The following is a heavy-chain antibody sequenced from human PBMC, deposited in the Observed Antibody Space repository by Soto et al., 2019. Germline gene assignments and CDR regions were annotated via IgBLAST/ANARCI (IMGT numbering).Heavy chain of an antibody. V-gene: IGHV4-31*03. J-gene: IGHJ4*02. Sequence: QVQLQESGPGLVKPAQTLSLTCTVSGGSISRGGYYWSWIRQLPGKGLEWIGYIYYSGSTYYNASLKNRVTISIDTSKNQFSLKLSSVTAADTAVYFCASLSAGYYYDSSGYYFDYWGQGTLVTVSS. CDR1: GGSISRGGYY. CDR2: IYYSGST. CDR3: ASLSAGYYYDSSGYYFDY. D-gene: IGHD3-22*01.